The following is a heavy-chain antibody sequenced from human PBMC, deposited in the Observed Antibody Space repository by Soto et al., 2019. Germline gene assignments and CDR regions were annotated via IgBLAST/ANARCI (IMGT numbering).Heavy chain of an antibody. V-gene: IGHV3-9*01. CDR2: ISWNRSGI. D-gene: IGHD3-3*01. J-gene: IGHJ6*02. CDR1: GFTFDDYA. Sequence: PGGSLRLSCAASGFTFDDYAMHWVRQAPGKGLEWVSRISWNRSGIGYADSVKGRFTISRDNAKNSLYLQMNSLRAEDTAVYYCARDRYSYYDFWSGSLPYYYYGMDVWGQGTTVTVSS. CDR3: ARDRYSYYDFWSGSLPYYYYGMDV.